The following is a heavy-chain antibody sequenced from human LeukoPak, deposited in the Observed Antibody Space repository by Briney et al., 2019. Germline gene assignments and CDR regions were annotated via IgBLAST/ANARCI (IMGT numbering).Heavy chain of an antibody. CDR3: ARHYLGGSAWFDP. Sequence: SETLSLTCTVSGGSISSYYWSWIRQPPGKGLEWIGSISYTGSAYYNPSLKSRVTVSVDTSKNQFSLKLTSVTAADTAVYHCARHYLGGSAWFDPWGQGTLVTVSS. CDR2: ISYTGSA. D-gene: IGHD3-16*01. V-gene: IGHV4-39*01. CDR1: GGSISSYY. J-gene: IGHJ5*02.